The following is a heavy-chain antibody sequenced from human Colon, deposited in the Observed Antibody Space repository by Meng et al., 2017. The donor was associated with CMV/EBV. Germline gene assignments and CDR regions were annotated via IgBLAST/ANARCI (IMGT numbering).Heavy chain of an antibody. D-gene: IGHD3-16*01. V-gene: IGHV1-18*01. CDR3: ARAVDGGRSDP. Sequence: ASAKVSCKASGYTFISYGFNWVRQAPGEGLEWMGWISTFNSNKYYAQKFQDRVTMTTDRSTNTAYLELRALKADDTAIYFCARAVDGGRSDPWGQGTLVTVSS. J-gene: IGHJ5*02. CDR2: ISTFNSNK. CDR1: GYTFISYG.